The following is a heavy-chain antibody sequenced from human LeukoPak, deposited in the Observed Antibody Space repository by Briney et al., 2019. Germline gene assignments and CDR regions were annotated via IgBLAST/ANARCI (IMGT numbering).Heavy chain of an antibody. V-gene: IGHV4-59*08. D-gene: IGHD4-17*01. Sequence: PSETLSLTCTVSGGSISNYYWNWIRQPPGKGLEWIGYIYYTGNTNYNPSLKSRVTISVDTSKNQFSLKLSSVTAADTAVYYCASPETVTLAFDIWGQGTMVTVSS. CDR2: IYYTGNT. CDR3: ASPETVTLAFDI. J-gene: IGHJ3*02. CDR1: GGSISNYY.